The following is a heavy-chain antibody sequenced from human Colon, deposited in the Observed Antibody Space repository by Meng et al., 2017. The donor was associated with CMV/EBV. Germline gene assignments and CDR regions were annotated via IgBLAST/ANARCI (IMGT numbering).Heavy chain of an antibody. D-gene: IGHD4-23*01. CDR2: ISTYNGNT. J-gene: IGHJ3*02. CDR1: GYSFTSYG. Sequence: ASVKVSCKASGYSFTSYGINWVRQAPGQGLEWMGWISTYNGNTYYAQNLQDRVTMTRDTSISTAYMELSRLRSDDTAVYYCARDADYGGNAPPFDIWGQGTMVTVSS. V-gene: IGHV1-18*01. CDR3: ARDADYGGNAPPFDI.